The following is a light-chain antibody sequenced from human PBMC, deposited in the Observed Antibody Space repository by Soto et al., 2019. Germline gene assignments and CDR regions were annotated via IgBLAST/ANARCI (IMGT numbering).Light chain of an antibody. V-gene: IGKV3-15*01. CDR3: QQRSNWPG. Sequence: EKLMSQSPATLSVSPGERVTLSCRASQNIHNHMSWFLQKPGQTPRLLIYDAIIRAADVPARFSGSWSGTEFTLTINSLQSEDFAVYYCQQRSNWPGFGQGTKVEIK. CDR1: QNIHNH. CDR2: DAI. J-gene: IGKJ1*01.